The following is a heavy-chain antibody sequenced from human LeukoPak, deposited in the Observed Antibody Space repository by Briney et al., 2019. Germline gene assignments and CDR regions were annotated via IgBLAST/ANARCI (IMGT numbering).Heavy chain of an antibody. CDR1: GGSFSGYY. D-gene: IGHD5-24*01. CDR3: AIMGPEMATIRDY. V-gene: IGHV4-34*01. CDR2: INHSGST. Sequence: SETLSLTCAVYGGSFSGYYWSWIRQPPGKGLEWIGEINHSGSTNYNPSLKSRVTISVDTSENQFSLKLSSVTAADTAVYYCAIMGPEMATIRDYWGQGTLVTVSS. J-gene: IGHJ4*02.